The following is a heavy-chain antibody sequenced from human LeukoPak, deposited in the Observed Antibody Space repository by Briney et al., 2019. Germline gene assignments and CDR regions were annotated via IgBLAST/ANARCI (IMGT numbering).Heavy chain of an antibody. D-gene: IGHD2-15*01. CDR3: ARDWPGISLHFDL. Sequence: GASVKVSCKASGYTFTSYDINWVRQATGQGLEWMGWMNPNSGNTGYAQKFQGRVTITRNTSISTAYMNLSRLTSDDTAVYYCARDWPGISLHFDLWGRGTLITVSS. V-gene: IGHV1-8*03. CDR2: MNPNSGNT. J-gene: IGHJ2*01. CDR1: GYTFTSYD.